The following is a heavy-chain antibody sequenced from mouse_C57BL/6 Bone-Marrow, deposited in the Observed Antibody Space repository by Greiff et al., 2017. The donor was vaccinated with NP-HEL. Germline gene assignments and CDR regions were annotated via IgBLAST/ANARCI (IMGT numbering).Heavy chain of an antibody. D-gene: IGHD3-2*02. V-gene: IGHV1-81*01. CDR2: IYPRSGNT. CDR3: ALTAQASMDY. Sequence: QVQLKESGAELARPGASVKLSCKASGYTFTSYGISWVKQRTGQGLEWIGEIYPRSGNTYYNEKFKGKATLTADKSSSTAYMELRSLTSEDSAVYFCALTAQASMDYWGQGTSVTVSS. J-gene: IGHJ4*01. CDR1: GYTFTSYG.